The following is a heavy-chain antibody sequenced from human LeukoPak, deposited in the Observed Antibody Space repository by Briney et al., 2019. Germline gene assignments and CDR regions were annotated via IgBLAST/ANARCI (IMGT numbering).Heavy chain of an antibody. J-gene: IGHJ4*02. D-gene: IGHD2-15*01. CDR1: GFSFSSYA. CDR2: MSSSDDGR. Sequence: AGGSLRLSCATSGFSFSSYAVSWVRQAPGKGLEWVSAMSSSDDGRYYAASVRGRFTSSRDTSRSTLYLQMNSLRAEDAAVYYCAKAPVTSCRGAFCYPFDYWGQGTLVTVSP. CDR3: AKAPVTSCRGAFCYPFDY. V-gene: IGHV3-23*01.